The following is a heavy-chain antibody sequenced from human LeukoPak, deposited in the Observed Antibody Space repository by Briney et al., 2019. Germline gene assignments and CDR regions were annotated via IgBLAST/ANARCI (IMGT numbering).Heavy chain of an antibody. Sequence: SQTLSLTCTVSGGSISSGDYYWSWIRQPPGKGLEWIGYIYYSGSTYYNPSLKSRVTISVDTSKNQFSLKLSSVTAADTAVYYCARDSGHTRSSGLYSYWGQGTLVTVSS. J-gene: IGHJ4*02. D-gene: IGHD6-19*01. CDR3: ARDSGHTRSSGLYSY. CDR1: GGSISSGDYY. V-gene: IGHV4-30-4*08. CDR2: IYYSGST.